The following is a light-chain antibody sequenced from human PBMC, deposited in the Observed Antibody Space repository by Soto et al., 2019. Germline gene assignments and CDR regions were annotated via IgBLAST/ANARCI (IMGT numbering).Light chain of an antibody. CDR2: GAS. CDR1: QSVSSSY. J-gene: IGKJ3*01. V-gene: IGKV3-20*01. Sequence: ELVLPQSPGTLSLSPVARATLSFLASQSVSSSYLAWYQQKPGQAPRLLIYGASSRATGIPDRFSGSGSGTDFTLTISRLEPKDFAVYYCQQYGSSPFTFGPGTKVDIK. CDR3: QQYGSSPFT.